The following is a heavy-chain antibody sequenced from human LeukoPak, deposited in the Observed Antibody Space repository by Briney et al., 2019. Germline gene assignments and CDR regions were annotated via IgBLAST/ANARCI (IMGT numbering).Heavy chain of an antibody. V-gene: IGHV1-2*02. CDR3: ARDHVNYYDSSGYYSKGIDY. CDR1: GYTFSGYF. CDR2: IYPNSGGT. Sequence: GASVKVSCRASGYTFSGYFMHWVRQAPGQGLEWMGWIYPNSGGTKYAQKFQGRVTMTRDTSISTIYMELSSLRSDDTAVYYCARDHVNYYDSSGYYSKGIDYWGQGTLVTVSS. J-gene: IGHJ4*02. D-gene: IGHD3-22*01.